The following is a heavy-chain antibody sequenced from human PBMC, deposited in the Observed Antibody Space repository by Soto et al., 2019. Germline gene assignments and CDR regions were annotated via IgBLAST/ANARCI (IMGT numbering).Heavy chain of an antibody. V-gene: IGHV4-38-2*01. J-gene: IGHJ4*01. D-gene: IGHD3-10*01. Sequence: SETLSLTCDVSGYAISSGFYWAWIRPPPGKRLEWIGNIYHTGTTYYNPSLKSRVTMSVDTSKNQFSLRLSSVTAADTAVFYCARVRTVGMSGSPAEYWGNGTLVPVSP. CDR2: IYHTGTT. CDR3: ARVRTVGMSGSPAEY. CDR1: GYAISSGFY.